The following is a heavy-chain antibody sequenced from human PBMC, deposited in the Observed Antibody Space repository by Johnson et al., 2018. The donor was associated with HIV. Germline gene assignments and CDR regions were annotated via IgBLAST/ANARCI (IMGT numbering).Heavy chain of an antibody. J-gene: IGHJ3*02. V-gene: IGHV3-11*04. CDR2: ISSSGDII. CDR1: GFTFSDYY. CDR3: AREMGWLVLYYAVDI. D-gene: IGHD6-19*01. Sequence: QVQLVESGGGLVKPGGSLRLSCAASGFTFSDYYMTWIRQAPGKGLEWLSFISSSGDIIRYADSVKGRFTISRDNAKNSLYLQMNSLRAEDTAVYYCAREMGWLVLYYAVDIWGQGTMVTVSS.